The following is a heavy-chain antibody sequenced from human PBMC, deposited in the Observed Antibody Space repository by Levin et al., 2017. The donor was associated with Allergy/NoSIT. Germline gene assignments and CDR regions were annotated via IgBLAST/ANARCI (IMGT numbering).Heavy chain of an antibody. CDR3: ARHRPNRDGDQTQFDY. CDR2: IYYSGST. V-gene: IGHV4-39*01. Sequence: SETLSLTCTVSGGSISSSSYYWGWIRQPPGKGLEWIGSIYYSGSTYYNPSLKSRVTISVDTSKNQFSLKLSSVTAADTAVYYCARHRPNRDGDQTQFDYWGQGTLVTVSS. CDR1: GGSISSSSYY. D-gene: IGHD4-17*01. J-gene: IGHJ4*02.